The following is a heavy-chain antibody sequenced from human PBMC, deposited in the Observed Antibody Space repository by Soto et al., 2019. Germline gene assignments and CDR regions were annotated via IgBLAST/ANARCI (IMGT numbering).Heavy chain of an antibody. Sequence: SETLSLTCAVYGGSFSGYYWSWIRQPPGKGLEWIGEINHSGSTNYNPSLKSRVTISVDTSKNQFSLKLSSVTAADTAVYYCARGKLSDYVWGSYRYHFDYWGQGTVVAVSS. J-gene: IGHJ4*02. V-gene: IGHV4-34*01. D-gene: IGHD3-16*02. CDR1: GGSFSGYY. CDR3: ARGKLSDYVWGSYRYHFDY. CDR2: INHSGST.